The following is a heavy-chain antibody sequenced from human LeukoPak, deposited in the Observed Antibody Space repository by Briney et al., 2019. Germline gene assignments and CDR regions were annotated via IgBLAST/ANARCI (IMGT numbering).Heavy chain of an antibody. Sequence: GGSLRLSCVVSGFTLSNYAMSWVRQAPGKGLEWVSGILGSGGSTFYADSVKGRFTISSDSSKNTLYLQMNSLRAEDTAVYYCAKRPSSGWYFFDYWGQGTLVTVSS. CDR1: GFTLSNYA. CDR3: AKRPSSGWYFFDY. V-gene: IGHV3-23*01. D-gene: IGHD6-19*01. CDR2: ILGSGGST. J-gene: IGHJ4*02.